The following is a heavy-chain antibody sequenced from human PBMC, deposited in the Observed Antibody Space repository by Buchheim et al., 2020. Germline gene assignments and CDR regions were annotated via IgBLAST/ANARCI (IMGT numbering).Heavy chain of an antibody. CDR2: IDPSDSYT. CDR3: ATSPTIIAAAGTDRFDY. CDR1: GYSFTSYW. Sequence: EVQLVQSGAEVKKPGESLRISCKGSGYSFTSYWISWVRQMPGKGLEWMGRIDPSDSYTNYSPSFQGHVTISADKSLSPAYLQWSSLKASDTAMYYCATSPTIIAAAGTDRFDYWGQGTLFTVSS. V-gene: IGHV5-10-1*03. J-gene: IGHJ4*02. D-gene: IGHD6-13*01.